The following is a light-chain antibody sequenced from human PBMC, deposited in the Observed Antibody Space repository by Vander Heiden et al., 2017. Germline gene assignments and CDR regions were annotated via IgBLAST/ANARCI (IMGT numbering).Light chain of an antibody. CDR3: QQDDSTPLT. Sequence: DIVMTQSPHSLAVSLGERATINCKSSQSVLSSSINKNYLAWHQQKPGQPPKLLFYWASTRESGVPDRFSGSGSGTDFTLTISSLQAEDVAVYYCQQDDSTPLTFGGGTKVEIK. V-gene: IGKV4-1*01. J-gene: IGKJ4*01. CDR1: QSVLSSSINKNY. CDR2: WAS.